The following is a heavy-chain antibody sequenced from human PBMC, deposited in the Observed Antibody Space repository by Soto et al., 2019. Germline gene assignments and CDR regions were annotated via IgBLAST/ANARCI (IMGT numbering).Heavy chain of an antibody. CDR1: GGTFSSYT. CDR3: ARDPRGYYGSSSMDV. J-gene: IGHJ6*02. Sequence: QVQLVQSGAEVKKPGSSVKVSCKASGGTFSSYTISWVRQAPGQGLEWMGRIIPILGIANYAQKFQGRVTITADKSTSTAYMELSSLRSEDTAVYYCARDPRGYYGSSSMDVWGQGTTVTVSS. CDR2: IIPILGIA. V-gene: IGHV1-69*08. D-gene: IGHD3-10*01.